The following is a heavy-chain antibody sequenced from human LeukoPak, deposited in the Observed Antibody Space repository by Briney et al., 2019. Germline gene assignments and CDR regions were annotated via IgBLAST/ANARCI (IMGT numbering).Heavy chain of an antibody. Sequence: ASVKVSCQASGYTFTSYDIKWVRQATGQGLEWMGWMNPNSGNTGYAQKFQGRVTMTRNTSIRTAYMELSSLRSEDTAVYYCARGQEYLWLHKDYWGQGTLVTVSS. CDR3: ARGQEYLWLHKDY. CDR2: MNPNSGNT. CDR1: GYTFTSYD. J-gene: IGHJ4*02. D-gene: IGHD5-18*01. V-gene: IGHV1-8*01.